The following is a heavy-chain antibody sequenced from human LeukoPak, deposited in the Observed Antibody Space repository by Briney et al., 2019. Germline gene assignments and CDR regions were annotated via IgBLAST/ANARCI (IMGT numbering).Heavy chain of an antibody. D-gene: IGHD2-2*01. CDR3: AKDDSPVPAARIYYYSYLDV. J-gene: IGHJ6*03. V-gene: IGHV3-30*02. CDR2: IRYDGSNK. Sequence: SGGSLRLSCAASGFTFSSYGMHWVRQAPGKGLEWGAFIRYDGSNKYYADSVKGRFTISRDNSKHTLYLQMNSLRAEDTAVYYCAKDDSPVPAARIYYYSYLDVWGQGTMVPVSS. CDR1: GFTFSSYG.